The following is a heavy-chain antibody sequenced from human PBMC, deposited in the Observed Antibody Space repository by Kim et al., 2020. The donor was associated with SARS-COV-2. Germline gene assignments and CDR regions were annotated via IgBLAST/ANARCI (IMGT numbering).Heavy chain of an antibody. D-gene: IGHD3-10*01. V-gene: IGHV3-33*01. CDR1: GFTFSSYG. CDR3: ARMWVRGIIITNYYYYGMDV. CDR2: IWYDGSNK. J-gene: IGHJ6*02. Sequence: GGSLGLSCAASGFTFSSYGMHWVRQAPGKGLEWVAIIWYDGSNKYYADSVKGRFTISRDNSKNTLYLQMNSLRAEDTAVYFCARMWVRGIIITNYYYYGMDVWGQGTTVTVSS.